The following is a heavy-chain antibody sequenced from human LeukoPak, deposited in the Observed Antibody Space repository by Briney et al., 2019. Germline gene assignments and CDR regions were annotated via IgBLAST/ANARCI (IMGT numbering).Heavy chain of an antibody. D-gene: IGHD2-2*01. CDR2: INHSGST. Sequence: SETLSLTCAVNGGSFSGYFWSWIRQPPGKGLEWIGEINHSGSTYYNASLKSRITISVDTSKRQFSLRMNSVTAADTAVYFCAGLPPGYCSSTSCLTAGFFDYWGQGTLVTVSS. V-gene: IGHV4-34*01. J-gene: IGHJ4*02. CDR1: GGSFSGYF. CDR3: AGLPPGYCSSTSCLTAGFFDY.